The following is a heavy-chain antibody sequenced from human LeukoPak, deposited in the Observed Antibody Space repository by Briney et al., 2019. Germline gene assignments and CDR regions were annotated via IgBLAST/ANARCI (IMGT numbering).Heavy chain of an antibody. Sequence: PSETLSLTCTVSGGSISSSSYYWGWIRQPPGKGLEWTGSIYYSGSTYYNPSLKSRVTISVDTSKNQFSLKLSSVTAADTAVYYCARRDAWSGSYYEPAFDYWGQGTLVTVSS. CDR1: GGSISSSSYY. J-gene: IGHJ4*02. V-gene: IGHV4-39*07. CDR2: IYYSGST. CDR3: ARRDAWSGSYYEPAFDY. D-gene: IGHD1-26*01.